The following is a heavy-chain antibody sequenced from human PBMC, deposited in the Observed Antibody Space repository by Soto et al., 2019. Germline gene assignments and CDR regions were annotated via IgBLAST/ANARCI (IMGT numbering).Heavy chain of an antibody. CDR1: GFIFSSYA. Sequence: QVQLVESGGGVVQPGRSLRLSCAASGFIFSSYAMHWVRQAPGKGLEWVAVISYDGSNKYYAESVKGRFTISRDNSKNTLYLQMNSLRAEDTAVYHCAREGRIAGGFDYWGQGTLVTVSS. J-gene: IGHJ4*02. CDR2: ISYDGSNK. V-gene: IGHV3-30-3*01. CDR3: AREGRIAGGFDY. D-gene: IGHD1-20*01.